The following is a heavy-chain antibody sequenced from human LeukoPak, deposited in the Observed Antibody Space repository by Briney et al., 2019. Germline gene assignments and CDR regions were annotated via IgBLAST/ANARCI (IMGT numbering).Heavy chain of an antibody. CDR3: ARSDSSGYPRHFDY. CDR1: GFTFSDYY. J-gene: IGHJ4*02. CDR2: ISSSGSTI. V-gene: IGHV3-11*04. Sequence: PGGSLRLSCAASGFTFSDYYMXXIRQAPGKGLXXXXYISSSGSTIYYADSVKGRFXXSRDNAKNSLYLQMNSLRAEDTAVYYCARSDSSGYPRHFDYWGQGTLVTVSS. D-gene: IGHD3-22*01.